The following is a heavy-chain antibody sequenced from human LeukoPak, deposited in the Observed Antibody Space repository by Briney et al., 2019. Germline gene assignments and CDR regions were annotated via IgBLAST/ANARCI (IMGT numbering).Heavy chain of an antibody. D-gene: IGHD3-9*01. CDR1: GFTFSSYG. Sequence: GGSLRLSCAASGFTFSSYGMHWVRQAPGQGLDWVAVISYDGSNKYYADSVKGRFTISRDNSKNTLYLQMNSLRAEDTAVYYCAKDEYDILTGYPLIWGQGTMVTVSS. J-gene: IGHJ3*02. CDR2: ISYDGSNK. CDR3: AKDEYDILTGYPLI. V-gene: IGHV3-30*18.